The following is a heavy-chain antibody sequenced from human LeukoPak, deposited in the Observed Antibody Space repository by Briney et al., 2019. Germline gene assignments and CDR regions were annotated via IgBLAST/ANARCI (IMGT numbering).Heavy chain of an antibody. D-gene: IGHD6-13*01. J-gene: IGHJ1*01. CDR3: ARAAAAAPAEYFQH. CDR1: GGSISSYY. Sequence: SVTLSLTCTVSGGSISSYYWSWIRQPPGKGLEWIGYIYYSGSTNYNPSLKSRVTISVDTSKNQFSLKLSSVTAADTAVYYCARAAAAAPAEYFQHWGQGTLVTVSS. CDR2: IYYSGST. V-gene: IGHV4-59*01.